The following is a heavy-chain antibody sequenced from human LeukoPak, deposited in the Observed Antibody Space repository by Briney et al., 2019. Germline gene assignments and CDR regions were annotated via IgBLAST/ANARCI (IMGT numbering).Heavy chain of an antibody. CDR1: GYTFTGYY. V-gene: IGHV1-2*02. CDR3: ARVVVPAAIMRGYYYYGMDV. J-gene: IGHJ6*02. D-gene: IGHD2-2*02. Sequence: ASVKVSCKASGYTFTGYYMHWVRQAPGQGLEWMGWINPNSGGTNYAQKFQGRVTMTRDTSISTAYMELSRLRSDDTAVYYCARVVVPAAIMRGYYYYGMDVWGQGTTVTVSS. CDR2: INPNSGGT.